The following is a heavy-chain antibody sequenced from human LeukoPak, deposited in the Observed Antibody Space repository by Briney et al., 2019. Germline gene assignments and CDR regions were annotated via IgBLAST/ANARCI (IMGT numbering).Heavy chain of an antibody. CDR2: MNPNSGNT. D-gene: IGHD2-21*01. CDR3: ARGDYIAVVSSYGYFDY. V-gene: IGHV1-8*01. J-gene: IGHJ4*02. Sequence: ASVKVSCKASGYTFTSYDINWVRQATGQGLEWMGWMNPNSGNTGYAQKFQGRVTMTRNTCISTAYMELSSLRSEDTAVYYCARGDYIAVVSSYGYFDYWGQGTLVTVSS. CDR1: GYTFTSYD.